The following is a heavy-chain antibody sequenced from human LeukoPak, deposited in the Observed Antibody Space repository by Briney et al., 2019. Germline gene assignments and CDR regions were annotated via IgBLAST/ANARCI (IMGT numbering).Heavy chain of an antibody. J-gene: IGHJ4*02. CDR1: GFTFSSYS. Sequence: GVSLRLSCAASGFTFSSYSMNWVRQAPGKGLEWVSYISSSSSTIYYADSVKGRFTISRDNAKNSLYLQMNSLRAEDTAVYYCARDPVVIVPAAIGSIAVAGHFDYWGQGTLVTVSS. V-gene: IGHV3-48*01. D-gene: IGHD2-2*02. CDR2: ISSSSSTI. CDR3: ARDPVVIVPAAIGSIAVAGHFDY.